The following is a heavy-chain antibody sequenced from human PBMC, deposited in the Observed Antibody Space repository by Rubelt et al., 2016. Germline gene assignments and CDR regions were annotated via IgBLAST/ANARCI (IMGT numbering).Heavy chain of an antibody. CDR1: GGSISNDGDY. CDR2: INYSGNT. J-gene: IGHJ4*02. Sequence: QLQLQESGPGLVRPSETLSLTCTVSGGSISNDGDYWGWIRQPPGRELEWIGSINYSGNTYYKPSLETRVTISVDTSKNQFSLKRSTVTATNTAVYYCARRQSWSYTDYCGQGTLVTVAS. CDR3: ARRQSWSYTDY. D-gene: IGHD2-15*01. V-gene: IGHV4-39*01.